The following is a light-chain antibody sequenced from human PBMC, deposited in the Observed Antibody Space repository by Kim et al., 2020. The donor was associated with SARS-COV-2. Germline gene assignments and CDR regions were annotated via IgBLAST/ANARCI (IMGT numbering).Light chain of an antibody. Sequence: SYELTQPPSVSVAPGKTASITCGGNNIGTKSVHWHQQKPGQAPVLLIYFDNDRPSGIPERFSGSNSGNTATLSISRVEAADEADYYCQVWDSTSDHYVFGTGTKVTVL. CDR3: QVWDSTSDHYV. CDR1: NIGTKS. CDR2: FDN. V-gene: IGLV3-21*01. J-gene: IGLJ1*01.